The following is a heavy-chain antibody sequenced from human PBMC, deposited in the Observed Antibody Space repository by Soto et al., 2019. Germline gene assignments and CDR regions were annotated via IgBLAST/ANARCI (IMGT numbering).Heavy chain of an antibody. Sequence: GGSLRLSCAASGFTFSSYAMSWVRQAPGKGLEWVSAISGSGGSTYYADSVKGRFTISRDNSKNTLYLQMNSQRAEDTAVYYCGKDRPGLPAAMRSDWFDPWGQGTLVTVSS. CDR1: GFTFSSYA. V-gene: IGHV3-23*01. D-gene: IGHD2-2*01. J-gene: IGHJ5*02. CDR2: ISGSGGST. CDR3: GKDRPGLPAAMRSDWFDP.